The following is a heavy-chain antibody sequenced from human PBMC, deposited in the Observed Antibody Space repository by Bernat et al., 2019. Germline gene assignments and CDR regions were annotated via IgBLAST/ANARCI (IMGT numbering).Heavy chain of an antibody. D-gene: IGHD7-27*01. V-gene: IGHV3-30*18. Sequence: QVQLVESGGGVVQPGRSLRLSCAASGFTFSSYGMHWVRQAPGKGLEWVAVISYDGSNKYYADSVKGRFTISRDNSKNTLYLQMNSLRAEDTAAYYCAKDLGPSGDRGFDYWGQGTLVTVSS. CDR1: GFTFSSYG. J-gene: IGHJ4*02. CDR3: AKDLGPSGDRGFDY. CDR2: ISYDGSNK.